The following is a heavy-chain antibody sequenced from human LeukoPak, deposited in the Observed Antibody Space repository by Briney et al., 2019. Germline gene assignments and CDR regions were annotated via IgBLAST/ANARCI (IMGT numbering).Heavy chain of an antibody. CDR2: INPNSGGT. D-gene: IGHD6-19*01. CDR1: GYTFTGYY. CDR3: ARSTSSRYSSGWRGFDY. V-gene: IGHV1-2*02. J-gene: IGHJ4*02. Sequence: ASVKVSYKASGYTFTGYYMHWVRQAPGQGLEWMGWINPNSGGTNYAQKFQGRVTMTRDTSISTAYMELSRLRSDDTAVYYCARSTSSRYSSGWRGFDYWGQGTLVTVSS.